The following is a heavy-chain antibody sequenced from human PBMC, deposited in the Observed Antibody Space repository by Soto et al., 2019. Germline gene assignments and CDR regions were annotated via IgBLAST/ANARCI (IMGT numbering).Heavy chain of an antibody. CDR1: GYTFTSYY. D-gene: IGHD3-22*01. J-gene: IGHJ4*02. CDR3: ATSQLVVIYFDD. Sequence: ASVQVSCKASGYTFTSYYMHWVRQAPGQELEWMGIINPSGGSTSYAQKFQGRVTMTRDTSTSTVYMELSSLRSEDTAVYYCATSQLVVIYFDDWGQGTLVTVSS. V-gene: IGHV1-46*01. CDR2: INPSGGST.